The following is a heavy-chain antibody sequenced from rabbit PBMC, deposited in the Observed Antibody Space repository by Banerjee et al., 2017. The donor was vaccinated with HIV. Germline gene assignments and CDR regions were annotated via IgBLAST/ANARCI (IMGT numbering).Heavy chain of an antibody. CDR1: GFSFSSSYW. V-gene: IGHV1S45*01. J-gene: IGHJ6*01. CDR3: ARCGDYAGDGCDL. CDR2: IHSGGSDIT. D-gene: IGHD4-2*01. Sequence: QEQLEESGGDLVQPEGSLTLTCTASGFSFSSSYWICWVRQAPGKGLEWIGCIHSGGSDITYYATWAKGRFTSSKPSSTTVTLQMTSLTAADTATYFCARCGDYAGDGCDLWGPGTLVTVS.